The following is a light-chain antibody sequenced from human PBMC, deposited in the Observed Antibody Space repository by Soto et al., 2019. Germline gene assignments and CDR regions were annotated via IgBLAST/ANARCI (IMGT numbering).Light chain of an antibody. Sequence: DIQMTQSPSTLSASVGDRVTLPCRASQSISNWLAWYQQKPGKAPKLLIYKTSNLDSGVPSRFSGSGSGTEFTITISSLQPDDFATYYCQQYKSFSLTFGGGTRVEVK. CDR3: QQYKSFSLT. CDR2: KTS. V-gene: IGKV1-5*03. CDR1: QSISNW. J-gene: IGKJ4*01.